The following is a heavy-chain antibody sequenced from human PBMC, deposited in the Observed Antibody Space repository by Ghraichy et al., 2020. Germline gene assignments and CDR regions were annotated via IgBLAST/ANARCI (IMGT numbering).Heavy chain of an antibody. Sequence: SETLSLSCTVSGGSISSGDYYWSWIRQPPGKGLEWIGYIYYSGSTYYNPSLKSRVTISVDTSKNQFSLKLSSVTAADTAVYYCARAGVFERLDPSPGAFDIWGQGTMVTVSS. D-gene: IGHD6-19*01. J-gene: IGHJ3*02. V-gene: IGHV4-30-4*01. CDR2: IYYSGST. CDR3: ARAGVFERLDPSPGAFDI. CDR1: GGSISSGDYY.